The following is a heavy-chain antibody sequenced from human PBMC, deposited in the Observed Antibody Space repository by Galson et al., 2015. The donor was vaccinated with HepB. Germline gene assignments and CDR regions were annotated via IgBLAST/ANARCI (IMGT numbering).Heavy chain of an antibody. D-gene: IGHD2-15*01. CDR1: GYAFNNYG. CDR3: ARDPWWELDSSTPFRLHHHRDFDY. V-gene: IGHV1-18*01. J-gene: IGHJ4*02. CDR2: ISTYKGNT. Sequence: SVKVSCKASGYAFNNYGISWVRQAPGQGLEWMGWISTYKGNTNYAQKLQGRVIMTTDTSTSTAYMELRSLRSDDTAVYFCARDPWWELDSSTPFRLHHHRDFDYWGQGTLVTVSS.